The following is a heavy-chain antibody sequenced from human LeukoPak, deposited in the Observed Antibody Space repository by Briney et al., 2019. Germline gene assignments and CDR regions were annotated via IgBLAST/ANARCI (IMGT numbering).Heavy chain of an antibody. CDR1: GFSLSNYA. CDR2: IKSKTDGGTT. V-gene: IGHV3-15*01. CDR3: TIDNPLRYFDWLLFDRHLKGPIDY. J-gene: IGHJ4*02. Sequence: RAGGSLRLSCVVSGFSLSNYAMNWVRQAPEKGLEWVGRIKSKTDGGTTDYAAPVKGRFTISRDDSKNTLYLQMNSLKTEDTAVYYCTIDNPLRYFDWLLFDRHLKGPIDYWGQGTLVTVSS. D-gene: IGHD3-9*01.